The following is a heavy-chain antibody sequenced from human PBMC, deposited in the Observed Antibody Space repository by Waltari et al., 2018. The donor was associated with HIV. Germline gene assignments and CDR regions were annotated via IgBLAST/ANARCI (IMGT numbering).Heavy chain of an antibody. CDR2: LDKEGRT. CDR3: ARMKRSYGSGQARYFYFGMDV. Sequence: EVQLVDSGGGLVKPGGSLRLSCAASGFSVSDNYMSWVRLAQGKGLQGVSVLDKEGRTQYLDSGKGQLTIFRDNSKNALYLQMNSLRVDDTAVYYCARMKRSYGSGQARYFYFGMDVWGQGTTVIVSS. D-gene: IGHD3-10*01. V-gene: IGHV3-53*01. J-gene: IGHJ6*02. CDR1: GFSVSDNY.